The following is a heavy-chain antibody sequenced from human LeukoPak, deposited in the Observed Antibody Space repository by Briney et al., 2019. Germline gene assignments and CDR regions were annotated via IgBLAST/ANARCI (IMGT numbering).Heavy chain of an antibody. CDR2: INPNSGDT. D-gene: IGHD2-2*01. J-gene: IGHJ4*02. CDR1: GFTFTGYH. Sequence: PGRSLRLSCAASGFTFTGYHMHWVRQAPGQGLEWMGRINPNSGDTNYAQKFQGRVTMTRDTSISTAYMELSRLTSDDTAMYYCARDYCSSTSCLFDYWGQGTLVTVSS. V-gene: IGHV1-2*06. CDR3: ARDYCSSTSCLFDY.